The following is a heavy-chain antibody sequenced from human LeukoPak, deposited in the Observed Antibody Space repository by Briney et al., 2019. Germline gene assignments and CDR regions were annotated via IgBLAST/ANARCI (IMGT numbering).Heavy chain of an antibody. Sequence: SETLSLTCTVSGGSISSSSYYWGWIRQPPGKGLEWIGSIYYSGSTNYNPSLKSRVTISVDTSKNQFSLKLSSVTAADTAVYYCARHGMFEEGYYYDSSGYESFDYWGQGTLVTVSS. CDR1: GGSISSSSYY. J-gene: IGHJ4*02. V-gene: IGHV4-39*01. CDR3: ARHGMFEEGYYYDSSGYESFDY. CDR2: IYYSGST. D-gene: IGHD3-22*01.